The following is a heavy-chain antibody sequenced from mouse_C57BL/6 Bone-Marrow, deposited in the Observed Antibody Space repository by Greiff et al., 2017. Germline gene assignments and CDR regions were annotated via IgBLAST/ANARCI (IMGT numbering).Heavy chain of an antibody. J-gene: IGHJ4*01. Sequence: VQLQQSGPELVKPGASVKISCKASGYAFSSSWMNWVKQRPGKGLEWIGRIYPGDGDTNYNQKFKGKATLTVDQSSSTAYMQLNSLTSEDSAVYYCARSAYYGTPDYWGQGTSVTVSS. CDR2: IYPGDGDT. V-gene: IGHV1-82*01. CDR1: GYAFSSSW. D-gene: IGHD1-1*01. CDR3: ARSAYYGTPDY.